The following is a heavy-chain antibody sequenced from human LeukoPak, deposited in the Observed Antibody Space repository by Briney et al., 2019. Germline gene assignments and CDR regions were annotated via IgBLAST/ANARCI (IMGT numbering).Heavy chain of an antibody. Sequence: PSETLSLTCTVSGGSISRGDYYWSWMRQSPGKGLEWIGYIYHTWSAYYNPSLKSRVTLSVDTSRNQFSLKLKSVTAADTAVYYCARRGNYLHHYFDYWGLGSLVTVSS. CDR3: ARRGNYLHHYFDY. V-gene: IGHV4-30-4*01. CDR1: GGSISRGDYY. CDR2: IYHTWSA. D-gene: IGHD1-7*01. J-gene: IGHJ4*02.